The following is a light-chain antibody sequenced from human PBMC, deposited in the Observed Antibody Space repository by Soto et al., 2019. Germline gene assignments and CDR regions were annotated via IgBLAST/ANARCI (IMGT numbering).Light chain of an antibody. J-gene: IGKJ4*01. Sequence: DIQMTQSPSTLSASVGDRVAMTCRASESINYWLAWYQQKPGKAPKLLIYKASSLESGVPSRFSGSGSGTEFTLTISSLQPDDFATYYCQQYTSYPLTFGGGTKVEIK. CDR3: QQYTSYPLT. V-gene: IGKV1-5*03. CDR1: ESINYW. CDR2: KAS.